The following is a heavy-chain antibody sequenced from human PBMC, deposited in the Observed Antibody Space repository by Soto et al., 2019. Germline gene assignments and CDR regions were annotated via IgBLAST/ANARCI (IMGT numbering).Heavy chain of an antibody. CDR1: GDSISNNNS. D-gene: IGHD3-3*01. CDR3: ASRRITTFGVVITGSGMDV. J-gene: IGHJ6*02. Sequence: SATRSLTCAVSGDSISNNNSWNWDRQPAGKGLEWIGEIYHSGTANYNPSLKSRVTISLDKSNNQFSLTLNSVTAADTAVYYCASRRITTFGVVITGSGMDVWAQGTTVTV. CDR2: IYHSGTA. V-gene: IGHV4-4*02.